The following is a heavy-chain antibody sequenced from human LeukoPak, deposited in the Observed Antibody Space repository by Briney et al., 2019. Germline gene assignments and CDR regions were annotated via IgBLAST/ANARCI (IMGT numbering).Heavy chain of an antibody. J-gene: IGHJ3*02. CDR2: ILYGGNH. D-gene: IGHD1-26*01. Sequence: ASETLSLTCTVSGGSISSLSWSWIRQPRGGGREWMGYILYGGNHNYHPPRKTRVPISVDTSKNQFSLKLSCVTAADTAVYYCARGKAIWEQLSAFDIWGQGTMVTVSS. CDR1: GGSISSLS. CDR3: ARGKAIWEQLSAFDI. V-gene: IGHV4-59*11.